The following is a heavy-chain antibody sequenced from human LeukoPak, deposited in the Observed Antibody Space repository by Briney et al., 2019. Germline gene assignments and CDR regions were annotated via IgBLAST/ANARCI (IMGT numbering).Heavy chain of an antibody. CDR2: FYYSGKT. CDR3: VIFAGY. V-gene: IGHV4-39*07. J-gene: IGHJ4*02. CDR1: GGSINSDNSY. Sequence: SETLSLTCTVSGGSINSDNSYWGWIRQPPGKGLEWIGSFYYSGKTYYNPSLKSRVTISVDTSKIHFSLKLSSVTAADTAIYYCVIFAGYWGQGTLVTVSS.